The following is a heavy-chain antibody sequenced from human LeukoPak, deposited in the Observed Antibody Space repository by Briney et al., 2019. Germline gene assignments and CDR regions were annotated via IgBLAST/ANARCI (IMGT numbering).Heavy chain of an antibody. CDR1: GGSFSGYY. CDR3: ARGCSNYDILTGYYPLYYFDY. D-gene: IGHD3-9*01. J-gene: IGHJ4*02. CDR2: INHSGST. V-gene: IGHV4-34*01. Sequence: KPSETLSLTCAVYGGSFSGYYWSWIRQPPGKGLEWIGEINHSGSTNYNPSLKSRVTISVDTSKNQFSLKLSSVTAADTAVYYCARGCSNYDILTGYYPLYYFDYWGQGTLVTVSS.